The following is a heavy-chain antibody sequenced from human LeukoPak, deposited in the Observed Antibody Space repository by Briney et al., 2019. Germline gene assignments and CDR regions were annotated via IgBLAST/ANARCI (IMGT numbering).Heavy chain of an antibody. CDR3: AGRGSGYDFDY. J-gene: IGHJ4*02. CDR1: GGPISSSSYY. V-gene: IGHV4-39*01. D-gene: IGHD5-12*01. Sequence: SETLSLTCTVSGGPISSSSYYWGSIRQPPGKGLEWIGSIYYSGSTYYHPSLKSRVTLSLDKSQHQSALQLTSGHGPDTAVYYCAGRGSGYDFDYWGQGTLVTVSP. CDR2: IYYSGST.